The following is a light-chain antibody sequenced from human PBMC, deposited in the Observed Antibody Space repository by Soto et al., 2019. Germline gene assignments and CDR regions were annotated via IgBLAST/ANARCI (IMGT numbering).Light chain of an antibody. Sequence: IQLTQSTSSLSASVGVRVTITCRASQGISSYLAWYQQKQGKAHNLLIYATSILQSGVPSRFSGSGAGTDFTLTINSLQPEDFATYYCQQLKSYPITFGQGTRLEIK. CDR3: QQLKSYPIT. V-gene: IGKV1-9*01. CDR1: QGISSY. J-gene: IGKJ5*01. CDR2: ATS.